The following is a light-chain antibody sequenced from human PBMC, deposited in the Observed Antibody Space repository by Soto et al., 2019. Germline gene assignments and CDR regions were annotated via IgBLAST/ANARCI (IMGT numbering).Light chain of an antibody. V-gene: IGLV2-14*01. CDR1: SSDVGGYNF. J-gene: IGLJ3*02. Sequence: QSVLTQPASVSGSPGQSITISCTGTSSDVGGYNFVSWYQHYPGKAPKLMMYEVSDRPSGVSNRFSGSKSGNTASLTISGLQAEDEAHYYCSSYTSVSNLVFGGGTKLTVL. CDR3: SSYTSVSNLV. CDR2: EVS.